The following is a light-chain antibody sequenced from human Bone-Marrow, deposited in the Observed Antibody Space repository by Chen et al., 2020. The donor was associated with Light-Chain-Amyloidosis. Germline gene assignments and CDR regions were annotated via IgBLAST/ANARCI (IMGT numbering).Light chain of an antibody. CDR3: QVLGRGRDRPV. CDR1: NIGSTS. J-gene: IGLJ3*02. V-gene: IGLV3-21*02. Sequence: SYVLTQPSSVSAAPGQTATIACGGKNIGSTSVHCYQQMPGQAPLRVVCDDSDRPSGIPERLSGANSGNTATLAISGVAAGEEADYYCQVLGRGRDRPVFGGGTKLTVL. CDR2: DDS.